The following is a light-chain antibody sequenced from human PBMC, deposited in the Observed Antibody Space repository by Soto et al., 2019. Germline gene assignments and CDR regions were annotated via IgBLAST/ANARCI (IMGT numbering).Light chain of an antibody. V-gene: IGKV3-20*01. CDR2: GAS. CDR3: HHYGSSPPYT. J-gene: IGKJ2*01. Sequence: EIVLTQSPGTLSLSPGERAALSCRASQSVDNTYLAWYQQKPGQAPRLLIYGASSRPTGIPDRFSGSGSGTDFTLTISGLEPEDFAVYYCHHYGSSPPYTFGQGTKVDIK. CDR1: QSVDNTY.